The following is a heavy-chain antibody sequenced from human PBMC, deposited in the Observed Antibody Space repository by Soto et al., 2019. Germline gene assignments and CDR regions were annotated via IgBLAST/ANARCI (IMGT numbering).Heavy chain of an antibody. CDR3: AKDYYDSHRGYFDH. Sequence: GGSLRLSCAASGFTFSSFAVSWVRQAPGRGLEWVSTFSGSGGGTFYADSVKGRFTVSRDNSKNTLYLHMNSLRADDTAVYYCAKDYYDSHRGYFDHWGQGT. V-gene: IGHV3-23*01. CDR1: GFTFSSFA. CDR2: FSGSGGGT. J-gene: IGHJ4*02. D-gene: IGHD3-22*01.